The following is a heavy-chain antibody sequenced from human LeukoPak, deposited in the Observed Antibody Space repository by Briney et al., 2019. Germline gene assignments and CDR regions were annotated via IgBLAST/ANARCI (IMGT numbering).Heavy chain of an antibody. V-gene: IGHV4-39*01. J-gene: IGHJ6*03. D-gene: IGHD4-17*01. CDR1: GGYITSSSYY. CDR2: IYYSGST. Sequence: SETLSLTCTVSGGYITSSSYYWDWIRQPPGRGLEWIGSIYYSGSTYYNSSLKSRVTISVDTSKNQFSLKLSSVTAADTAVYYCARHHPTVTPYYMDVWGKGTTVTISS. CDR3: ARHHPTVTPYYMDV.